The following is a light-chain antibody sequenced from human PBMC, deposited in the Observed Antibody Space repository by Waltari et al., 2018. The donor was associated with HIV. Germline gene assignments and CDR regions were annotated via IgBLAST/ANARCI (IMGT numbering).Light chain of an antibody. CDR2: DVI. CDR3: SSHAGSKVV. Sequence: QSALTQPPSESGSPGQSVTLSCTGTSSEVGGYNYVSWHQQHPGKAPKLMIYDVIKSPAGVPYRFSGSQSCTTSSLTVSGRQPEDEADYYCSSHAGSKVVFGGGTRLTVL. J-gene: IGLJ2*01. V-gene: IGLV2-8*01. CDR1: SSEVGGYNY.